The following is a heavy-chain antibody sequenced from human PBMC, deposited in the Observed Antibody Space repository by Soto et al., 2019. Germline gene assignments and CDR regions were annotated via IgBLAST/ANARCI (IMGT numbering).Heavy chain of an antibody. Sequence: GGSLRLSCAASGFTFSSYAMHWVRQAPGKGLEWVAVISYDGSNKYYADSVKGRFTISRDNSKNTLYLQMNSLRAEDTAVYYCARDWGPTRVVVATDGMDVWGQGTTVTVSS. CDR1: GFTFSSYA. CDR3: ARDWGPTRVVVATDGMDV. J-gene: IGHJ6*02. CDR2: ISYDGSNK. V-gene: IGHV3-30-3*01. D-gene: IGHD2-15*01.